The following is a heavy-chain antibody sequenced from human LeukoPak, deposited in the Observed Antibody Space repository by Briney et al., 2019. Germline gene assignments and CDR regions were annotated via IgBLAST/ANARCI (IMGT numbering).Heavy chain of an antibody. D-gene: IGHD4-23*01. CDR3: ARAKGYGGNSAEFDY. V-gene: IGHV3-30*14. CDR1: GFTFSSYA. J-gene: IGHJ4*02. CDR2: ISYDGSNK. Sequence: GRSLRLSCAASGFTFSSYAMHWVRQAPGKGLEWVAVISYDGSNKYYADSVKGRFTISRDNSKNTLYLQMGSLRAEDMAVYYCARAKGYGGNSAEFDYWGQGTLVTVSS.